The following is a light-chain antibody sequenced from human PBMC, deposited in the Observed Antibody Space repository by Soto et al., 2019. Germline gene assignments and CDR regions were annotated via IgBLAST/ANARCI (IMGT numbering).Light chain of an antibody. CDR2: SND. CDR1: SFNIGSST. CDR3: AAWDDSLNGVL. J-gene: IGLJ2*01. Sequence: QSVLTKPPSASGTPGQRVTISCSGSSFNIGSSTVNWYRQLPGTAPKLLIYSNDQRPSGVPDRFSGSKSGTSASLAISGLQSEDEADYYCAAWDDSLNGVLFGGGTKLTVL. V-gene: IGLV1-44*01.